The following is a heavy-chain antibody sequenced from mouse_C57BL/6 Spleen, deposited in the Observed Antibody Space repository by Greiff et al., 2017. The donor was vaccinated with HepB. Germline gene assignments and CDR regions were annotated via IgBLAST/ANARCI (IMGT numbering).Heavy chain of an antibody. CDR3: ARPGGNYVGYFDV. J-gene: IGHJ1*03. D-gene: IGHD2-1*01. Sequence: EVMLVESGGGLVKPGGSLKLSCAASGFTFSDYGMHWVRQAPEKGLEWVAYISSGSSTIYYADTVKGRFTISRDNAKNTLFLQMTSLRSEDTAMYDCARPGGNYVGYFDVWGTGTTVTVSS. V-gene: IGHV5-17*01. CDR2: ISSGSSTI. CDR1: GFTFSDYG.